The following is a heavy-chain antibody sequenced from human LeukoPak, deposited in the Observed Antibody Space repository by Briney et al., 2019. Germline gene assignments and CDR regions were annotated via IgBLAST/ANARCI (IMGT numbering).Heavy chain of an antibody. D-gene: IGHD2-2*01. CDR3: ARVPAAPRLYMDV. CDR2: IYYSGST. V-gene: IGHV4-59*02. CDR1: SGSVNSYY. J-gene: IGHJ6*02. Sequence: SETLSLTCTVSSGSVNSYYWSWIRQPPGKGLEWIGYIYYSGSTNYNPSLKSRVTISVDTSKNQFSLKLSSVTAADTAVYYCARVPAAPRLYMDVWGQGTTVIVSS.